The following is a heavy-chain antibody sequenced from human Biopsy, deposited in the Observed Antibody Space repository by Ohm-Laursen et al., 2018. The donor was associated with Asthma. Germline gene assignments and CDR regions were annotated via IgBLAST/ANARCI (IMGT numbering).Heavy chain of an antibody. Sequence: ASVKVSCKASGYNFISFAIHWVRQAPGQRLEWMGWVNTGNGDTKYSQKFQGRVTITRDTSASTAYMELRSLRSEDTATYYCARTYYDFLTGQVKDVFGVWGQGTMVTVAT. J-gene: IGHJ3*01. V-gene: IGHV1-3*04. CDR2: VNTGNGDT. CDR3: ARTYYDFLTGQVKDVFGV. CDR1: GYNFISFA. D-gene: IGHD3-9*01.